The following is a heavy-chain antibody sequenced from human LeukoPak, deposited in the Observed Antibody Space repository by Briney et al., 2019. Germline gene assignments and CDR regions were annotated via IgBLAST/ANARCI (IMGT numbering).Heavy chain of an antibody. J-gene: IGHJ4*02. CDR1: GGSFSGYY. D-gene: IGHD6-13*01. CDR2: INHSGST. CDR3: ARGSSWLRRPFDY. Sequence: SETLSLTCAVYGGSFSGYYWSWIRQPPGKGPEWIGEINHSGSTNYNPSLKSRVTISVDTSKNQFSLKLSSVTAADTAVYYCARGSSWLRRPFDYWGQGTLVTVSS. V-gene: IGHV4-34*01.